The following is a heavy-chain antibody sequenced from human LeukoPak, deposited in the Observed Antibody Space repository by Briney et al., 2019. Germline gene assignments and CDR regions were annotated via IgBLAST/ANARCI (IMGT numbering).Heavy chain of an antibody. CDR1: GFTFSSYS. J-gene: IGHJ4*02. CDR3: ARDHEGPFDY. V-gene: IGHV3-7*01. CDR2: IKQDGSEK. Sequence: GGSLRLSCAASGFTFSSYSMNWVRQAPGKGLEWVANIKQDGSEKYYVDSVKGRFTISRDNAKNSLYLQMNSLRAEDTAVYYCARDHEGPFDYWGQGTLVTVSS.